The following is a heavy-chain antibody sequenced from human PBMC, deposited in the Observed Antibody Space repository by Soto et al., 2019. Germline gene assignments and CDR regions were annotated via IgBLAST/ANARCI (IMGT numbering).Heavy chain of an antibody. CDR2: IIPIFGTA. V-gene: IGHV1-69*05. Sequence: QVQLVQSGAEVKKPGSSVKVSCKASGGTFSSYAISWVRQAPGQGLEWMGGIIPIFGTATYAQKFQGRVTSTXDXFTSTAYMELSSLRSEDTAVYYCASIKSDTAMVLDYWGQGTLVTVSS. D-gene: IGHD5-18*01. CDR3: ASIKSDTAMVLDY. J-gene: IGHJ4*02. CDR1: GGTFSSYA.